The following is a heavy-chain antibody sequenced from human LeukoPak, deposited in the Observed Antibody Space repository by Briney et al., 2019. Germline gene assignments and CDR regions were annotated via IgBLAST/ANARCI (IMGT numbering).Heavy chain of an antibody. J-gene: IGHJ4*02. Sequence: ASVKVSCKASGYTFTSYYMHWVRQAPGQGLEWMGLINPSGGSTSYAQKFQGRVTMTRDTSTSTVYMELSSLRSEDTAVYYCARGSVTMVRGVIIGPDYWGQGTLVTVSS. V-gene: IGHV1-46*01. CDR2: INPSGGST. D-gene: IGHD3-10*01. CDR1: GYTFTSYY. CDR3: ARGSVTMVRGVIIGPDY.